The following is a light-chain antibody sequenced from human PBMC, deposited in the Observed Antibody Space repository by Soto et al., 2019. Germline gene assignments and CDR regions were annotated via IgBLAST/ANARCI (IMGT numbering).Light chain of an antibody. V-gene: IGKV3-11*01. CDR2: DVS. CDR3: QQRSDWPWT. J-gene: IGKJ1*01. CDR1: QSVSSN. Sequence: EIVMAHSPATLSVSTGERATLSCRASQSVSSNLAWYQQKPGQAPRLLVYDVSNRATGIPARFSGGGSGTDFTLTISNLEPEDFAVYYCQQRSDWPWTFGQGTNMDIK.